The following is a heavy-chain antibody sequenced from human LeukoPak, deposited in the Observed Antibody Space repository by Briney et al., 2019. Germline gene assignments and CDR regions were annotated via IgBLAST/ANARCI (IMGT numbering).Heavy chain of an antibody. CDR1: GFTVSSNY. CDR2: IYSGGST. CDR3: ARDLNYGTPFDY. Sequence: GGSLRLSRAASGFTVSSNYMSWVRQAPGKGLEWVSVIYSGGSTYYADSVKGRFTISRDNSKNTLYLQMNSLRAEDTAVYYCARDLNYGTPFDYWGQGTLVTVSS. J-gene: IGHJ4*02. D-gene: IGHD2-15*01. V-gene: IGHV3-53*01.